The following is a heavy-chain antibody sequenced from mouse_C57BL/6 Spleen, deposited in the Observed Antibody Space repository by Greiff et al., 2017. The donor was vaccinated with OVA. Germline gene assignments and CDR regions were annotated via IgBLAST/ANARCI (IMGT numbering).Heavy chain of an antibody. D-gene: IGHD1-1*02. CDR3: ARVGSPVAMDY. CDR2: IYWDDDK. V-gene: IGHV8-12*01. Sequence: QVTLKVCGPGILQSSQTLSLTCSFSGFSLSTSGMGVSWIRQPSGKGLEWLAHIYWDDDKRYNPSLKSRLTIYKDTSRNQVFLKITSVDTADTATYYCARVGSPVAMDYWGQGTSVTVSS. CDR1: GFSLSTSGMG. J-gene: IGHJ4*01.